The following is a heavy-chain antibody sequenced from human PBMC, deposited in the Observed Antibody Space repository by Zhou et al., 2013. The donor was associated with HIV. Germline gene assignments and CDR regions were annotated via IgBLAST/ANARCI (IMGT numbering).Heavy chain of an antibody. Sequence: QAQLVQSGAEMKKPGSSVKVSCKASGGTFSSYAISWVRQAPGQGLEWMGGIIPIFGTANYAQKFQGRVTITTDESTSTAYMELSSLRSEDTAVYYCARGATVTTIYRNDAFDIWGQGTMVTVSS. CDR3: ARGATVTTIYRNDAFDI. D-gene: IGHD4-4*01. CDR1: GGTFSSYA. J-gene: IGHJ3*02. CDR2: IIPIFGTA. V-gene: IGHV1-69*05.